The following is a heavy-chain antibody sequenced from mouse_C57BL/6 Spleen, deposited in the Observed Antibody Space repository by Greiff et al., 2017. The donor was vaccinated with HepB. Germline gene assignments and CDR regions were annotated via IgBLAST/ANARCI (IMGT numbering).Heavy chain of an antibody. J-gene: IGHJ4*01. D-gene: IGHD1-1*01. Sequence: QVQLKQSGAELARPGASVKMSCKASGYTFTSYTMHWVKQRPGQGLEWIGYINPSSGYTKYNQKFKDKATLTADKSSSTAYMQLSSLTSEDSAVYYCERLGTTVVAKDYAMDYWGQGTSVTVSS. V-gene: IGHV1-4*01. CDR3: ERLGTTVVAKDYAMDY. CDR1: GYTFTSYT. CDR2: INPSSGYT.